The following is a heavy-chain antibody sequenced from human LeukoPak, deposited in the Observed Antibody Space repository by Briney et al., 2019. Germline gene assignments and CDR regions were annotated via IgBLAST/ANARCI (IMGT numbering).Heavy chain of an antibody. CDR1: GFTFTDYY. V-gene: IGHV3-11*01. D-gene: IGHD6-19*01. Sequence: PGGSLRLSCAASGFTFTDYYMSWIRQAPGKGLEWVSYITNSGTTIYYADSVKGRFTISRDNAKNSLYLQMNSLRAEDTALYHCAKGDRNGWYFDYWGLGALVTVSS. J-gene: IGHJ4*02. CDR2: ITNSGTTI. CDR3: AKGDRNGWYFDY.